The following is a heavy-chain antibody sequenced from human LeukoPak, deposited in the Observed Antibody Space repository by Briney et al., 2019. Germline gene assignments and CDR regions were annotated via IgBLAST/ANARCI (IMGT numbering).Heavy chain of an antibody. V-gene: IGHV3-33*01. Sequence: YPGGSLRLSCAASGFTFSSYGMHWVRQAPGKGLEWVAVIWYDGSNKYYADSAKGRFTISRDNSKNTLYLQMNSLRAEDTAVYYCARERCSSTSCYDDYWGQGTLVTVSS. CDR1: GFTFSSYG. CDR3: ARERCSSTSCYDDY. D-gene: IGHD2-2*01. CDR2: IWYDGSNK. J-gene: IGHJ4*02.